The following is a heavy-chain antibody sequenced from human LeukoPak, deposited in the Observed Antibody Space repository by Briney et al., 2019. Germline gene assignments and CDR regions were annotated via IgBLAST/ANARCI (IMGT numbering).Heavy chain of an antibody. D-gene: IGHD2-2*02. J-gene: IGHJ4*02. CDR2: INHSGST. CDR1: GGSFSGYY. V-gene: IGHV4-34*01. CDR3: ARGSSGYCSSTSCYSDYFDY. Sequence: SETLSLTCAVYGGSFSGYYWSWIRQPPGKGLEWIREINHSGSTNYNPSLKSRVTISVDTSKNQFSLKLSSVTAADTAVYYCARGSSGYCSSTSCYSDYFDYWGQGTLVTVSS.